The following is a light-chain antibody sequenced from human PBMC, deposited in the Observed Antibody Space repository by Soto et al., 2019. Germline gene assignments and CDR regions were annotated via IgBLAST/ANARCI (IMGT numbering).Light chain of an antibody. V-gene: IGLV2-14*01. CDR2: EVT. CDR1: SSDVGGYNY. Sequence: QSALTQPASVSGSPGQSITISCTGTSSDVGGYNYVSWYQQHPGKAPKFMIYEVTNRPSGVSNRFSGPKSGSTASLTVSGLQAEDEADYYCSSYAGSSNVFGTGTKVTVL. J-gene: IGLJ1*01. CDR3: SSYAGSSNV.